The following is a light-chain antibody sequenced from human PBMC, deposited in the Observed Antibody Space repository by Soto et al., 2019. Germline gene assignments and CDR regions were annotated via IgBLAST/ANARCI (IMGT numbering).Light chain of an antibody. Sequence: QSALTQPASVSGSPGQSITISCTGTSSDLGGYNYVSWYQQHPGKAPKLVIYDVSNRPSGVSNRFSGSKSGNTASLSISGLQAEDEADYYCSAFTGTTYVFGTGTKVTVL. CDR3: SAFTGTTYV. CDR1: SSDLGGYNY. CDR2: DVS. V-gene: IGLV2-14*01. J-gene: IGLJ1*01.